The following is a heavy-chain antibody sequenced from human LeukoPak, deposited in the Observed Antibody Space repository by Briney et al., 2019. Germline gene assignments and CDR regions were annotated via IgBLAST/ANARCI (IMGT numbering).Heavy chain of an antibody. CDR3: ARDQNPVGYYYYGMDV. D-gene: IGHD1-26*01. CDR2: ISAYNGNT. Sequence: ASVKVSCKASGYTFTSYGISWVRQAPGQGLEWMGWISAYNGNTNYAQKLQGRVTMTTDTSTSTAYMELSSLRSEDTAVYYCARDQNPVGYYYYGMDVWGQGTTVTVSS. CDR1: GYTFTSYG. J-gene: IGHJ6*02. V-gene: IGHV1-18*01.